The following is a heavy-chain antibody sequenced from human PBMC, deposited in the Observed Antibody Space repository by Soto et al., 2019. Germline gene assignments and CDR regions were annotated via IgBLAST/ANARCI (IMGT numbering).Heavy chain of an antibody. D-gene: IGHD3-22*01. CDR1: GGSISSYY. CDR3: ARGPYDSSGYYYYYYGMDV. J-gene: IGHJ6*02. V-gene: IGHV4-59*01. Sequence: SETLSLTCTVSGGSISSYYWSWIRQPPGKGLEWIGYIYYSGSTNYNPSLKSRVTISVDTSKNQFSLKLSSVTAADTAVYYCARGPYDSSGYYYYYYGMDVWGQGTTVTVSS. CDR2: IYYSGST.